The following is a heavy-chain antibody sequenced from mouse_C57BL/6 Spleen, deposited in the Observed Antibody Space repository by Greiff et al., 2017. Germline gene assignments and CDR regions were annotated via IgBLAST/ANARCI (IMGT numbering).Heavy chain of an antibody. V-gene: IGHV3-6*01. CDR1: GYSITSGYY. J-gene: IGHJ2*01. CDR2: ISYDGSN. CDR3: ARFITTVPDY. Sequence: EVKLLESGPGLVKPSQSLSLTCSVTGYSITSGYYWNWIRQFPGNKLEWMGYISYDGSNNYNPSLKNRISITLDTSKNQFFLKLNSVTTEDTATYYCARFITTVPDYWGQGTTLTVSS. D-gene: IGHD1-1*01.